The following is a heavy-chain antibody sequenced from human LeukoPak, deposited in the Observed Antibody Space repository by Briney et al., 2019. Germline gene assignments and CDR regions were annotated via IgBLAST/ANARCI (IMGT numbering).Heavy chain of an antibody. CDR2: IYTSGST. D-gene: IGHD6-19*01. Sequence: PSQTLSLTCTVSGGSISSGSYYWSWIRQPAGKGLEWIGRIYTSGSTNYNPSLKSRVTISVDTSKNQFSLKLSSVTAADTAVYYCAREAVPGYYFDYWGQGTLVTVSS. CDR3: AREAVPGYYFDY. V-gene: IGHV4-61*02. CDR1: GGSISSGSYY. J-gene: IGHJ4*02.